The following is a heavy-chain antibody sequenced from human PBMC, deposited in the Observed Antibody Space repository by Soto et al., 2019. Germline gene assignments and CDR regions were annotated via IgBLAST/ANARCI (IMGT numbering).Heavy chain of an antibody. V-gene: IGHV3-53*01. CDR3: ARGYHLVGATGTFDY. CDR1: GFIVSTNY. J-gene: IGHJ4*02. CDR2: VYSGGST. D-gene: IGHD1-26*01. Sequence: EVQLVESGGGLIQPGGSLRLSCAASGFIVSTNYMSWVRQAPGKGLEWVSVVYSGGSTYYADSVKGRFTMSRDNSKNTLYLQMNNLRAEDTAVYHCARGYHLVGATGTFDYWGQGTLVTVSS.